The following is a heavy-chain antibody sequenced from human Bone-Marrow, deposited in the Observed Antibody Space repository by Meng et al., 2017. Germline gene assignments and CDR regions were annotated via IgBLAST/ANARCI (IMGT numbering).Heavy chain of an antibody. CDR2: ISAYNGNT. J-gene: IGHJ4*02. V-gene: IGHV1-18*01. CDR1: GGTFSSYG. CDR3: ARDEHYYDSSGYYYSY. Sequence: ASVKVSCKASGGTFSSYGISWVRQAPGQGLEWMGWISAYNGNTNYAQKLQGRVTMTTDTSTSTAYMELRSLRSDDTAVYYCARDEHYYDSSGYYYSYWGQGTLVTVSS. D-gene: IGHD3-22*01.